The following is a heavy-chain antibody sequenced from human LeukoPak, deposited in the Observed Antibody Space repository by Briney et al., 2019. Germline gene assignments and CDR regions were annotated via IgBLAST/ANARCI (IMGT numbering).Heavy chain of an antibody. D-gene: IGHD3-9*01. CDR1: GGSISSGGYY. V-gene: IGHV4-39*07. CDR2: IYYSGST. J-gene: IGHJ4*02. Sequence: PSETLSLTCTVSGGSISSGGYYWSWIRQPPGKGLEWIGSIYYSGSTYYNPSLKSRVTISVDRSKNQFSLKLSSVTAADTAVYYCARGVAHYDILTGYYSLDYWGQGTLVTVSS. CDR3: ARGVAHYDILTGYYSLDY.